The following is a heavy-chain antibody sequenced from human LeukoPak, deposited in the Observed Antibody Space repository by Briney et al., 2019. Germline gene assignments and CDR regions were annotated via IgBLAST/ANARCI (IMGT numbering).Heavy chain of an antibody. J-gene: IGHJ6*02. CDR3: ANCRRDGYNQWYYGMDV. CDR2: ISSSSSTI. D-gene: IGHD5-24*01. V-gene: IGHV3-48*04. CDR1: GFTFSTYS. Sequence: GGSLRLSCAASGFTFSTYSMNWVRQAPGKGLEWISYISSSSSTIYDADSVQGRFTISSDNAKNTLYLQMNSLRAEDTAVYYCANCRRDGYNQWYYGMDVWGQGTTVTVSS.